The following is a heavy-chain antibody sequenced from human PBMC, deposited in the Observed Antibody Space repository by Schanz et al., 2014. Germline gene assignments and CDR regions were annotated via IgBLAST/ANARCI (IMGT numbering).Heavy chain of an antibody. J-gene: IGHJ4*02. CDR1: GDSISSTSYY. CDR2: IYYSGST. D-gene: IGHD6-19*01. V-gene: IGHV4-39*01. CDR3: ARLWGGWRIPDY. Sequence: QLQMQESGPGLVKPSETLSLTCSVSGDSISSTSYYWGWIRQPPGKGLEWIGSIYYSGSTYYNAPLKSRVTIPVATSKTLSPRKWNSVTAADSAVYYCARLWGGWRIPDYWGQGTLVTVSS.